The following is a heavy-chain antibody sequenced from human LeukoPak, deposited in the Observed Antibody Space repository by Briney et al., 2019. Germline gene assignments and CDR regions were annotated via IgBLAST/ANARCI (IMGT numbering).Heavy chain of an antibody. D-gene: IGHD6-13*01. CDR3: ASLGIAAAGRDYFDY. CDR1: GFTFSSYS. J-gene: IGHJ4*02. V-gene: IGHV3-21*01. Sequence: PGGSLRLSCAASGFTFSSYSMNWVRQAPGKGLEWVSSISSSSSYIYYADSVKGRSTISRGNAKNSLYLQMNSLRAEDTAVYYCASLGIAAAGRDYFDYWGQGTLVTVSS. CDR2: ISSSSSYI.